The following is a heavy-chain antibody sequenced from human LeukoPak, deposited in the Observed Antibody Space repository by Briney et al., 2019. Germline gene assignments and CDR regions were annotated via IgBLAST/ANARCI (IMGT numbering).Heavy chain of an antibody. CDR3: ARVAYNNWFDP. J-gene: IGHJ5*02. V-gene: IGHV3-48*02. CDR2: IRTTAEGAKYA. D-gene: IGHD2-21*01. CDR1: GFSFTDYP. Sequence: PGGSLRLSCATSGFSFTDYPMNWVRQAPGKGLEWISNIRTTAEGAKYAYYADSVKGRVTISRDDGKNTLYLHMNSLRDDDTAVYYCARVAYNNWFDPWGQGTLVTVSS.